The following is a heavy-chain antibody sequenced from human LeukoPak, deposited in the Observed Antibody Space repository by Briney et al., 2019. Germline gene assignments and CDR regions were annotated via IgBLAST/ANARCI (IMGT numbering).Heavy chain of an antibody. J-gene: IGHJ6*02. Sequence: ASETLSLTCAVYGGSYSGYYWSWIRQPPGKGQEWIGEINHSGSTNYNPSLKSRVTISVDTSKNQFSLKLSSVTAADTAVFYCARAGGYSSGGSCPPYYYYGMDVWGQGTTVTVSS. CDR1: GGSYSGYY. V-gene: IGHV4-34*01. D-gene: IGHD2-15*01. CDR2: INHSGST. CDR3: ARAGGYSSGGSCPPYYYYGMDV.